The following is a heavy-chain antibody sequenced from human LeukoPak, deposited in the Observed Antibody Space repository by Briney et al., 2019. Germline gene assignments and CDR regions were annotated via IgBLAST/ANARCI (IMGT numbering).Heavy chain of an antibody. CDR2: INPSGGST. CDR3: ARDTDDYGDYSYFDY. CDR1: GYTFTSYY. V-gene: IGHV1-46*01. J-gene: IGHJ4*02. Sequence: ASVKVSCKASGYTFTSYYMHWVRQAPGQGLEWMGIINPSGGSTSYAQKFQGRVTMTRDTSTSTVYMELSSLRSEDTAVYYCARDTDDYGDYSYFDYWGQGTLVTVSS. D-gene: IGHD4-17*01.